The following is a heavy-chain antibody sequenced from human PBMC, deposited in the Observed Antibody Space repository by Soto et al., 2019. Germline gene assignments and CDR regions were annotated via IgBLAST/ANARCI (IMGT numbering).Heavy chain of an antibody. CDR3: AREGVGATTYFGYFDY. CDR1: GFSFGGYG. CDR2: IRYDGSNE. Sequence: QVQLVESGGGVVQPGRSLRLSCAASGFSFGGYGMHWVRQAPGKGLEWVAVIRYDGSNEYYADSAKGRFTISRDNSKNTLYLQMNSLRAEDTAVYYCAREGVGATTYFGYFDYWGQGTLVTVSS. J-gene: IGHJ4*02. V-gene: IGHV3-33*01. D-gene: IGHD1-26*01.